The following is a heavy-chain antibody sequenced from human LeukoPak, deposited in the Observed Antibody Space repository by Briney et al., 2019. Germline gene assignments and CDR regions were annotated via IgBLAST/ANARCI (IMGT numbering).Heavy chain of an antibody. V-gene: IGHV4-31*03. Sequence: SETLSLTCTVSGGSISSGGYYWSWIRQHPGKGLEWIGYIYYSGSTYYNPSLKSRVTISVDTSKNQFSLKLSSVTAADTAVYYCTRWVTDTAMASRRAFDIWGQGTMVTVSS. CDR1: GGSISSGGYY. CDR3: TRWVTDTAMASRRAFDI. CDR2: IYYSGST. D-gene: IGHD5-18*01. J-gene: IGHJ3*02.